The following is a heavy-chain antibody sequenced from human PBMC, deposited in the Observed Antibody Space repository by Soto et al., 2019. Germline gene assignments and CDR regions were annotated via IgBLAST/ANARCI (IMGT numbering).Heavy chain of an antibody. V-gene: IGHV4-39*01. D-gene: IGHD6-6*01. CDR2: IYYSGST. CDR1: GGSISSSSYY. Sequence: PSETLSLTCTVSGGSISSSSYYWGWIRQPPGKGLEWIGSIYYSGSTYYNPSLKSRVTISVDTSKNQFSLKLSSVTAADTAVYYCAEQLYAQLFDPRGQRTLVTVSS. J-gene: IGHJ5*02. CDR3: AEQLYAQLFDP.